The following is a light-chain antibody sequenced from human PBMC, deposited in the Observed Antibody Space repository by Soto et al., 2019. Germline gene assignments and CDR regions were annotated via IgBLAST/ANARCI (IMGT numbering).Light chain of an antibody. J-gene: IGLJ2*01. V-gene: IGLV1-40*01. CDR3: HSYDSSLSGSV. Sequence: QSVLTQPPSVSGAPGQRVTISCTGSSSNIGAGHDVHWYQQRPGTAPKLLMYGNSDPPSGVPDRFSGSKSGTSASLAITGLQAEDEPDYYCHSYDSSLSGSVFGGGTQLTVL. CDR2: GNS. CDR1: SSNIGAGHD.